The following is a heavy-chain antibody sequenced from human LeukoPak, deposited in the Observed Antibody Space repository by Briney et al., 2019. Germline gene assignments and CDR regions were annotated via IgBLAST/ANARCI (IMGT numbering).Heavy chain of an antibody. CDR1: GGSISPYY. CDR2: IYYSGST. V-gene: IGHV4-59*01. CDR3: ARAPGIMSGKWRFDY. J-gene: IGHJ4*02. D-gene: IGHD3-16*01. Sequence: PSETLSLTCTVSGGSISPYYWSWIRQPPGKGLEWIGYIYYSGSTNYNPSLTSRVTISVDTSKNQFSLKLSSVTAADTAVYYCARAPGIMSGKWRFDYWGQGTLVTVSP.